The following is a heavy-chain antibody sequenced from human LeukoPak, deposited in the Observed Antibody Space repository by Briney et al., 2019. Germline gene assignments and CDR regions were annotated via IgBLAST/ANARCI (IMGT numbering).Heavy chain of an antibody. CDR3: ARVSGYCTNGVCCEVAYFDY. J-gene: IGHJ4*02. CDR2: IYYSGST. D-gene: IGHD2-8*01. CDR1: GGSISSYY. V-gene: IGHV4-59*01. Sequence: SETLSLTCTVSGGSISSYYWSWIRQPPGKGLEWIGYIYYSGSTNYNPSLKSRVTISVDTSKNQFSLKLSSVTAADTAVYYCARVSGYCTNGVCCEVAYFDYWGQGTLVTVSS.